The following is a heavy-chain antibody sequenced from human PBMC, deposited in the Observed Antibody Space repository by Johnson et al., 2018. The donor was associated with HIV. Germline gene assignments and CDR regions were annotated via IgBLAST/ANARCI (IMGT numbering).Heavy chain of an antibody. CDR3: ARGGQVVRGAKGDAFDI. D-gene: IGHD3-10*01. CDR2: ISFDGNLK. J-gene: IGHJ3*02. Sequence: QVQLVESGGGVVQPGKSLTLSCVGSGLSFSNFGIHWVRQAPGKGPEWVAVISFDGNLKKSADSVKGGFTVSRDNPKNTLYLQMTSLRQDETAVYYGARGGQVVRGAKGDAFDIWGQGTMVTVSS. V-gene: IGHV3-30*03. CDR1: GLSFSNFG.